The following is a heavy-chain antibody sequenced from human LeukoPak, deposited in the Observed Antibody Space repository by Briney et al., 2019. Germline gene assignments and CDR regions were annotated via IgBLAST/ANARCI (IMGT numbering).Heavy chain of an antibody. J-gene: IGHJ1*01. CDR2: IIPIFGTA. V-gene: IGHV1-69*05. CDR3: ARGGSSGWYGYFQH. D-gene: IGHD6-19*01. CDR1: GGTLTSYA. Sequence: SVKLSCKPSGGTLTSYAISWGRRSPGHRLGWMGGIIPIFGTANYAQKFQGRVTITTDESTSTAYMELSSLRSEDTAVYSCARGGSSGWYGYFQHWGQGTLVTVSS.